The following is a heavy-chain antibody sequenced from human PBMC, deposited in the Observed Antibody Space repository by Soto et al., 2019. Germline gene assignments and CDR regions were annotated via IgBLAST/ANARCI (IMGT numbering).Heavy chain of an antibody. D-gene: IGHD2-15*01. CDR3: ARYCSGGSCYGPAFEY. J-gene: IGHJ4*02. CDR2: ISAYNGNT. V-gene: IGHV1-18*01. Sequence: GASVKVSCKASGYTFTSYGISWVRQAPGQGLEWMGWISAYNGNTNYAQKLQGRVTMTTDTSTSTAYMELRSLRSDDTAVYYCARYCSGGSCYGPAFEYWGQGTLVTVSS. CDR1: GYTFTSYG.